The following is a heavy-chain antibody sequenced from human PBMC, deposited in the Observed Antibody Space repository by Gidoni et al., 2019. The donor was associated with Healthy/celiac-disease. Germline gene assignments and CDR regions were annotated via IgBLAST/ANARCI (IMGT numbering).Heavy chain of an antibody. D-gene: IGHD6-19*01. CDR1: GFTFSSYA. J-gene: IGHJ5*02. CDR2: ISYDGSNK. CDR3: ARGGREWLVVRVLYGFDP. Sequence: QVQLVESGGGVVQPVRSLRPACAASGFTFSSYAMQWARQAPGKGLECVSVISYDGSNKYYAYSVKGRFTISRDNSQNTLYLQMNCLRAEDTAVYYCARGGREWLVVRVLYGFDPLGQGTLVTVSS. V-gene: IGHV3-30*01.